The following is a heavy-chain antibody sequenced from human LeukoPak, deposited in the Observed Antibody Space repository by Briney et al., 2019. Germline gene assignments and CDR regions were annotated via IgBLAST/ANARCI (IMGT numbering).Heavy chain of an antibody. D-gene: IGHD3-10*01. Sequence: GGSLRLTCAASGVMFPSYWMTWVRQAPGKGLEWVANIKQDGSEKYYVDSVKGRFTISRDNAKDSVYLQMNSLRAEDTAVYYCARRHHFGFLDSWGQGTLVTVSS. J-gene: IGHJ4*02. CDR2: IKQDGSEK. V-gene: IGHV3-7*04. CDR1: GVMFPSYW. CDR3: ARRHHFGFLDS.